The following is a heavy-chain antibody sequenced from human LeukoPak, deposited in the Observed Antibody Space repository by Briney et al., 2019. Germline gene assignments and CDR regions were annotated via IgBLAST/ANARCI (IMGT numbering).Heavy chain of an antibody. V-gene: IGHV4-59*08. CDR2: IYYSGST. CDR3: ARLDEWFDP. J-gene: IGHJ5*02. D-gene: IGHD3/OR15-3a*01. CDR1: GGSITSYY. Sequence: SETLSLTCTVSGGSITSYYWSWIRQPPGKGLEYIGYIYYSGSTNYNPSLKSRVTISVDTSKNHFSLKLYSVTAADTAVYYCARLDEWFDPWGQGTLVTVSS.